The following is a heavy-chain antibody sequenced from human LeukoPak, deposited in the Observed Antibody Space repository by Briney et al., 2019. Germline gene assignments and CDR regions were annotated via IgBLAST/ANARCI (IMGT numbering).Heavy chain of an antibody. D-gene: IGHD5-18*01. CDR3: ARDEVRGYSYGYGGY. CDR2: INPSGGST. CDR1: GYTFNSCH. Sequence: ASVKVSCKASGYTFNSCHMHWVRQAPGQGLEWMGIINPSGGSTSYAQKFQGRVTMTRDTSTSTVYMELSSLRSEDTAVYYCARDEVRGYSYGYGGYWGQGTLVTVSS. V-gene: IGHV1-46*02. J-gene: IGHJ4*02.